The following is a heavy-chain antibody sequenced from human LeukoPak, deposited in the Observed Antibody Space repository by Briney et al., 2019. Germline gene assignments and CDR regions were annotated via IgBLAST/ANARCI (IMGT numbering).Heavy chain of an antibody. D-gene: IGHD2-21*02. V-gene: IGHV3-21*01. CDR2: ISSSSSYI. Sequence: PGGSLRLSCAASGSTFSSYSMNWVRQAPGKGLEWVSSISSSSSYIYYADSVKGRFTISRDNAKNSLYLQMNSLRAEDTAVYYCARGEYCGGDCYSDWGQGTLVTVSS. J-gene: IGHJ4*02. CDR3: ARGEYCGGDCYSD. CDR1: GSTFSSYS.